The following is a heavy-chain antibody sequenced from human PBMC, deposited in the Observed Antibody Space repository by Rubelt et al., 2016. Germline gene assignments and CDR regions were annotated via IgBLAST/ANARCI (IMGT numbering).Heavy chain of an antibody. J-gene: IGHJ4*02. Sequence: LQLQESGPGLVKPSETLSLTCTVSDDSINSDSFYWGWVRRPPGKGLEWVANIKQDGSEKYYADSVKGRFTITRDNSKNTLYLQMNSLRAEDTGLYFCVRDFNWASLSWGQGTLVTVSS. CDR1: DDSINSDS. CDR3: VRDFNWASLS. CDR2: IKQDGSEK. D-gene: IGHD3-16*01. V-gene: IGHV3-7*03.